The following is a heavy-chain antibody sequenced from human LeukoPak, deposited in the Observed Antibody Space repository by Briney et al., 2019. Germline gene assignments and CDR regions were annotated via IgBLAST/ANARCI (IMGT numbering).Heavy chain of an antibody. J-gene: IGHJ3*02. CDR2: IYYSGNT. V-gene: IGHV4-30-4*08. CDR1: GGSITSGDYY. CDR3: ARATITMAVGVPADAFDI. Sequence: PSQTLSLTCNVSGGSITSGDYYWGWIRQPPGKGLEWIGYIYYSGNTYYNPSLKSRGTISVDTSKKQCSLKLRSVTAADTAVYYCARATITMAVGVPADAFDIWGPGTMVTVS. D-gene: IGHD3-10*01.